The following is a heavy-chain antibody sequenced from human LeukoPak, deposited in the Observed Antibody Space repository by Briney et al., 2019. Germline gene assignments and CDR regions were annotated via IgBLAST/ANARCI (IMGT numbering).Heavy chain of an antibody. Sequence: SETLSLTCAVYGGSFSGYYWSWIRQPPGKGLEWIGEINHSGSTNYNPSLKSRVTISVDTSKNQFSLKLSSVTAADTAVYYCARGGGAAGSYHYYFDYWGQGTLVTVSP. CDR1: GGSFSGYY. CDR2: INHSGST. J-gene: IGHJ4*02. V-gene: IGHV4-34*01. D-gene: IGHD1-26*01. CDR3: ARGGGAAGSYHYYFDY.